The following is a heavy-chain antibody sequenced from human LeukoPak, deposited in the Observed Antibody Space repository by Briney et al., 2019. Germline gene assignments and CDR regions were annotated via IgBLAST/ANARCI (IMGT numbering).Heavy chain of an antibody. CDR1: GFTFDDYA. J-gene: IGHJ4*02. V-gene: IGHV3-43*02. Sequence: GGSLRLSCAASGFTFDDYAMHWVRQAPGKGLEWVSLISGDGGSTYYADSVKGRFTISRDNSKNSLYLQMNSLRTEDTALYYCARGDLGYCSGGSCSDFDYWGQGTLVTVSS. CDR3: ARGDLGYCSGGSCSDFDY. CDR2: ISGDGGST. D-gene: IGHD2-15*01.